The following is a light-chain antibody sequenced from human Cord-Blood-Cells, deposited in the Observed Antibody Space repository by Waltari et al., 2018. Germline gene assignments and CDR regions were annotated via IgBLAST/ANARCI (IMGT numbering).Light chain of an antibody. CDR2: GSS. CDR1: QRVSSN. V-gene: IGKV3-15*01. CDR3: QQYNNWPPFT. Sequence: EIVMTQSPATLSVSPGERATLSCRASQRVSSNLAWYQQKPGQAPRLLIYGSSTRATGIPAMFSGSGSGTEFTLTISSLQSEDFAVYYCQQYNNWPPFTFGPGTKVDIK. J-gene: IGKJ3*01.